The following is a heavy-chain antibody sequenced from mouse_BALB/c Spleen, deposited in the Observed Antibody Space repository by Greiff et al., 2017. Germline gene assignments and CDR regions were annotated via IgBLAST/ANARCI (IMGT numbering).Heavy chain of an antibody. V-gene: IGHV1-15*01. J-gene: IGHJ3*01. CDR2: IDPETGGT. Sequence: QVQLKESGAELVRPGASVTLSCKASGYTFTDYEMHWVKQTPVHGLEWIGAIDPETGGTAYNQKFKGKATLTADKSSSTAYMELRSLTSEDSAVYYCTRSAYWGQGTLVTVSA. CDR3: TRSAY. CDR1: GYTFTDYE.